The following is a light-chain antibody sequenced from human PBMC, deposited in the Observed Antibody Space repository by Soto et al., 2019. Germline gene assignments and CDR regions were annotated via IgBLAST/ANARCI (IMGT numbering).Light chain of an antibody. CDR2: SNN. Sequence: QSVLTQPPSASGTPGQRVTISCSGSSSNIGSSTVNWYQQLPGTAPKLLIYSNNQPPSGVPDRFSGSKSGTSASLAISGLQSEDEADYYCAAWDDSLNGRVFGGGTKLTVL. CDR1: SSNIGSST. V-gene: IGLV1-44*01. J-gene: IGLJ3*02. CDR3: AAWDDSLNGRV.